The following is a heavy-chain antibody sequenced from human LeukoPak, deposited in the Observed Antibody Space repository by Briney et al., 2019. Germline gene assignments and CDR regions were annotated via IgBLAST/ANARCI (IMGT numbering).Heavy chain of an antibody. CDR3: ARADGYSYGRYFDY. V-gene: IGHV4-59*01. CDR2: IYYSGST. D-gene: IGHD5-18*01. J-gene: IGHJ4*02. CDR1: GGSISSYY. Sequence: SETLSLTCTVSGGSISSYYWSWIRQPPGKGLEWIGYIYYSGSTNYNPSLKSRVTISVDTSKNQFSLKLSSVTAADTAVYYCARADGYSYGRYFDYWGQGTLVTVSS.